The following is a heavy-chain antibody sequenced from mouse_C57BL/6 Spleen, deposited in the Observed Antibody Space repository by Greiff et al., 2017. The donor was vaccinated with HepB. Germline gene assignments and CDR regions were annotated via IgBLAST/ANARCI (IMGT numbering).Heavy chain of an antibody. CDR2: IYPGSGNT. Sequence: QVQLQQSGAELVRPGASVKLSCKASGYTFTDYYINWVKQRPGQGLEWIARIYPGSGNTYYNEKFKGKATLTAEKSSSTAYMQLSSLTSEDSAVYFCARSGGLEGFAYWGQGTLVTVSA. D-gene: IGHD2-4*01. CDR1: GYTFTDYY. J-gene: IGHJ3*01. V-gene: IGHV1-76*01. CDR3: ARSGGLEGFAY.